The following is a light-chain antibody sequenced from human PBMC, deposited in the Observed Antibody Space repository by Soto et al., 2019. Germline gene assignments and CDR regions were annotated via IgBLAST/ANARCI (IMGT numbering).Light chain of an antibody. CDR1: SSNIGSNY. V-gene: IGLV1-47*01. Sequence: QSVLTQPPSASATPRQRVTISCSGSSSNIGSNYVYWYQQLPGTAPKLLIYRNNQRPSGVPDRFSGSKSGTAASLAISGLLSEDEADYYCAAWDDSLSGPVFGTGTKVTVL. CDR3: AAWDDSLSGPV. CDR2: RNN. J-gene: IGLJ1*01.